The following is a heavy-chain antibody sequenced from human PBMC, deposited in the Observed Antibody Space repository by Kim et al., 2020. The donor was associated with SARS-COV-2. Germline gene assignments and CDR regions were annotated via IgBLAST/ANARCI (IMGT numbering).Heavy chain of an antibody. CDR1: GGSFSGYY. J-gene: IGHJ4*02. D-gene: IGHD6-13*01. CDR2: INHSGST. CDR3: ARVSAPRYSSSWYLGLDY. V-gene: IGHV4-34*01. Sequence: SETLSLTCAVYGGSFSGYYWSWIRQPPGKGLEWIGEINHSGSTNYSPSLKSRVTISVDTSKNQFSLKLSSVTAADTAVYYCARVSAPRYSSSWYLGLDYWGQGTLVTVSS.